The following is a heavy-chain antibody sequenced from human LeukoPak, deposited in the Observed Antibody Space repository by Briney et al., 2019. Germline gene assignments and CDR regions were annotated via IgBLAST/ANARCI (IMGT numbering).Heavy chain of an antibody. D-gene: IGHD2-15*01. V-gene: IGHV3-21*01. J-gene: IGHJ4*02. Sequence: GGSLRLFFAASGFTFSSYAMSWVRQAPGKGLEWVSSISSSSSYIYYADSVKGRFTISRDNAKNSLYLQMNSLRAEDTAVYYCARDVCSGGSCYSGFDYWGQGTLVTVSS. CDR3: ARDVCSGGSCYSGFDY. CDR1: GFTFSSYA. CDR2: ISSSSSYI.